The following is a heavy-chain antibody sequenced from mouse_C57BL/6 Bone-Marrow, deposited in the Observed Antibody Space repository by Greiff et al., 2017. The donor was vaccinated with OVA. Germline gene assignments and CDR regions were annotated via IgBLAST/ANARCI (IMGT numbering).Heavy chain of an antibody. J-gene: IGHJ4*01. CDR3: ARLDDGGAMDY. CDR1: GYAFTNYL. D-gene: IGHD2-12*01. CDR2: INPGSGGT. Sequence: QVQLQQSGAELVRPGTSVKVSCKASGYAFTNYLIEWVKQRPGQGLEWIGVINPGSGGTNYNEKFKGKATLIADKSSSTAYMQLSSLTSEDSAVYFCARLDDGGAMDYWGQGTSVTVSS. V-gene: IGHV1-54*01.